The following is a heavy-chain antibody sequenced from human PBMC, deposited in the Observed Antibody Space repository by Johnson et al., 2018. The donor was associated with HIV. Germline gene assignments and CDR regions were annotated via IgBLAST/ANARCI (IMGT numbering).Heavy chain of an antibody. D-gene: IGHD6-13*01. CDR1: GFTFSSYA. CDR3: AKEEGIAAAGGAFDI. J-gene: IGHJ3*02. V-gene: IGHV3-30-3*01. Sequence: QVQLVESGGGVVQPGRSLRLSCAASGFTFSSYAVHWVRQAPGKGLEWVAVISYAGSNKYYADSVKGRFTISRDNSKNTLYLQMNSLRDEDTAVYYCAKEEGIAAAGGAFDIWGQGTMVTVSS. CDR2: ISYAGSNK.